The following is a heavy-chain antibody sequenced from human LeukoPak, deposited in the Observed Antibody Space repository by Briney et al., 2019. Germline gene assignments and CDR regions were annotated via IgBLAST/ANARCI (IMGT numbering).Heavy chain of an antibody. CDR3: GKDQKVAGGLDY. CDR1: GYTFTSYY. Sequence: ASVKVSYKASGYTFTSYYMHWVRQAPGQGLEWMGIINPSGGSTSYAQKFQGRVTMTRDTSTSTVYKELSSLGSEDTAVYYCGKDQKVAGGLDYWGQGTLVTVSS. D-gene: IGHD2-8*02. V-gene: IGHV1-46*01. CDR2: INPSGGST. J-gene: IGHJ4*02.